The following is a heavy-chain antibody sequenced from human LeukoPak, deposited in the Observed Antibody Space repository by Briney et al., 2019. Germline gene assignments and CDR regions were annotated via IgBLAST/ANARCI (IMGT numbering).Heavy chain of an antibody. CDR1: GFTFSGYA. Sequence: GGSLRLSCAASGFTFSGYAMTWVRQAPGKGLEWVSTIGVSGGSTFYADSVKGRFTNSRDNSKNTLDLQMNSLRAEDTAVYYCARDRSYDFWSGYSTPDYWGQGTLVTVSS. CDR3: ARDRSYDFWSGYSTPDY. CDR2: IGVSGGST. J-gene: IGHJ4*02. D-gene: IGHD3-3*01. V-gene: IGHV3-23*01.